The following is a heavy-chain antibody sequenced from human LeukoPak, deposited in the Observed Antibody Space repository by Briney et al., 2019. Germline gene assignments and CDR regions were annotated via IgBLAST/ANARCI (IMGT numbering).Heavy chain of an antibody. CDR3: AMTDRYAGRPFDY. D-gene: IGHD3-9*01. Sequence: GASVKVSCKVSGYSLIEVAMHWVRQAPGKGLEWVGSFDPEDGEDGETHYAQKFQGRVTMTEDASTDTAYTELTSLSSEDTALYYCAMTDRYAGRPFDYWGQGTLVTVSS. J-gene: IGHJ4*02. V-gene: IGHV1-24*01. CDR1: GYSLIEVA. CDR2: FDPEDGEDGET.